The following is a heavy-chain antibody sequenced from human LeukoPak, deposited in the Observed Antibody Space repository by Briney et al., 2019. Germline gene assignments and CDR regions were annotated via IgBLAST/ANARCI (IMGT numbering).Heavy chain of an antibody. Sequence: GGSLRLSCAGSGFIVSDNYMSWVRQAPGKGLEWVSVIYSGGSTFYADSVKGRFTISRDISENTLYLQINSLTAEDTAVYYCARDRRGAVTATSDSYYFDYWGQGTLVTVSS. D-gene: IGHD2-21*02. CDR1: GFIVSDNY. CDR2: IYSGGST. J-gene: IGHJ4*02. V-gene: IGHV3-53*01. CDR3: ARDRRGAVTATSDSYYFDY.